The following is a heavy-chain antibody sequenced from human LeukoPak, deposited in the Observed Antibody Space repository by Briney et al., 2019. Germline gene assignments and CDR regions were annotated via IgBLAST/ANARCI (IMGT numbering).Heavy chain of an antibody. Sequence: SQTLSLTCTVSGGSISSGDYYWSWIRQPRGRGLEWIGYIYYKGSTYYIPSLKSLFTKQVYTSKNQFSLKLSSVAAADTAVYYCASSISGHWITHGFDYWGQGTLVTVSS. J-gene: IGHJ4*02. CDR2: IYYKGST. D-gene: IGHD1-1*01. CDR3: ASSISGHWITHGFDY. V-gene: IGHV4-30-4*01. CDR1: GGSISSGDYY.